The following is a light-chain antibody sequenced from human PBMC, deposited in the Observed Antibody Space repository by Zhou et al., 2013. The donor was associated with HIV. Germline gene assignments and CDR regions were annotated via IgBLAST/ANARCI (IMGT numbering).Light chain of an antibody. Sequence: DIQLTQSPSLLSASVGDRVTMTCRATPAIDTYLAWYQQRPGKAPKLLIYGASTLQSGVPSRFSGSGSGTEFTLTISSLQPDDFATYYCQQYNSYPRTFGGGTKVEIK. CDR2: GAS. V-gene: IGKV1-9*01. CDR3: QQYNSYPRT. J-gene: IGKJ4*01. CDR1: PAIDTY.